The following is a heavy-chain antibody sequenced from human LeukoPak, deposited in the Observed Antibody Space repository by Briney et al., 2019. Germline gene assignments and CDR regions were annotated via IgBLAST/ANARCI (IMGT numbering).Heavy chain of an antibody. V-gene: IGHV4-59*01. J-gene: IGHJ6*01. CDR2: ISYSGTT. CDR3: ARDRGPDCSGGSCGAY. D-gene: IGHD2-15*01. CDR1: GGSISRYS. Sequence: LSETLSLTCTVSGGSISRYSWSWIRQPPGKGLEWIGYISYSGTTNYNPSLKSRVTISVDTSKNQFSLKLSSVTAADTAVYYCARDRGPDCSGGSCGAYCGQGSPLTVSS.